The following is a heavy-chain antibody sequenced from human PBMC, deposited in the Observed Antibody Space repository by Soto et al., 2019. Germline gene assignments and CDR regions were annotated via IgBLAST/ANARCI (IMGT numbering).Heavy chain of an antibody. J-gene: IGHJ5*02. Sequence: GGSLRLSCAASGFTFSSYDMHWVRQATGKGLEWVSAIGTAGDTYYPGSVKGRFTISRENAKNSLYLQMNSLRAGDTAVYYCARGPLQYSSGWTSYNWFDPWGQGTLVTVSS. CDR3: ARGPLQYSSGWTSYNWFDP. CDR1: GFTFSSYD. CDR2: IGTAGDT. D-gene: IGHD6-19*01. V-gene: IGHV3-13*01.